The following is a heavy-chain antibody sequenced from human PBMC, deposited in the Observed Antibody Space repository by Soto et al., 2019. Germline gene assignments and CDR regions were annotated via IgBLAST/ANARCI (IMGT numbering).Heavy chain of an antibody. CDR2: MNPNSGNT. J-gene: IGHJ3*02. Sequence: ASVTFSFTASGYTFTGDYMHWVRQATGQGLEWMGWMNPNSGNTGYAQKFQGRVTMTRNTSISTAYMELSSLRSEDTAVYYCARAGSHDAFDIWGQGTMVTVSS. V-gene: IGHV1-8*02. CDR1: GYTFTGDY. CDR3: ARAGSHDAFDI. D-gene: IGHD6-25*01.